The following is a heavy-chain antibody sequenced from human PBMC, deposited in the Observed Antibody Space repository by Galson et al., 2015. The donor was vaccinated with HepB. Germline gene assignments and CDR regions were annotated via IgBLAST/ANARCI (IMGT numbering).Heavy chain of an antibody. CDR3: ARDSMVRGVIIPIFDY. D-gene: IGHD3-10*01. CDR1: GYTFTSYG. J-gene: IGHJ4*02. CDR2: ISAYNGNT. Sequence: SVKVSCKASGYTFTSYGISWVRQAPGQGLEWMGWISAYNGNTNYAQKLQGRVTMTTDTSTSTAYMELSSLRSEDTAVYYCARDSMVRGVIIPIFDYWGQGTLVTVSS. V-gene: IGHV1-18*01.